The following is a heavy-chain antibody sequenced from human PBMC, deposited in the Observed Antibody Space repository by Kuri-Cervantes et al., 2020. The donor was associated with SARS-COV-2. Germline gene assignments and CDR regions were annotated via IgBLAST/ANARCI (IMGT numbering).Heavy chain of an antibody. CDR3: AKDSGKWGWYSFDM. Sequence: GESLKISCAASGFTFSSYAMSWVRQAPGKGLEWVSAISGSGGSTYYADSVKGRFTISRDNSKNTLYLQMNSLRAEDTAVYYCAKDSGKWGWYSFDMWGQGTMVTVSS. J-gene: IGHJ3*02. D-gene: IGHD6-13*01. CDR1: GFTFSSYA. CDR2: ISGSGGST. V-gene: IGHV3-23*01.